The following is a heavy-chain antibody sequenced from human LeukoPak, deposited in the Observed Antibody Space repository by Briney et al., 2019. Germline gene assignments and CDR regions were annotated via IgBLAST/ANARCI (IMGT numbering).Heavy chain of an antibody. CDR3: ASTTSWIQLRGAFDI. Sequence: ASVKVSCKASGYTFTGYYMHWVRQAPGQGLEWMGWINPNSGGTNYAQKFQGRVTMTRDTSISTAYMELSRLRSDDTAVYYCASTTSWIQLRGAFDIWGQGTMVTVSS. D-gene: IGHD5-18*01. CDR1: GYTFTGYY. V-gene: IGHV1-2*02. J-gene: IGHJ3*02. CDR2: INPNSGGT.